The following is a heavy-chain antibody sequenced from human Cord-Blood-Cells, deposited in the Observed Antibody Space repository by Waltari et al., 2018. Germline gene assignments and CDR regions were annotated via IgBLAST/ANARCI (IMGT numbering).Heavy chain of an antibody. J-gene: IGHJ4*02. D-gene: IGHD6-19*01. CDR3: ARDDSSGWDY. CDR2: INPNSGGT. V-gene: IGHV1-2*02. Sequence: QVHLVPSGAAVKKPGASVEAPCKASGYPFTGYHLHWVRQAPGQGLEWMGWINPNSGGTNYAQKFQGRVTMTRDTSISTAYMELSRLRSDDTAVYYCARDDSSGWDYWGQGTLVTVSS. CDR1: GYPFTGYH.